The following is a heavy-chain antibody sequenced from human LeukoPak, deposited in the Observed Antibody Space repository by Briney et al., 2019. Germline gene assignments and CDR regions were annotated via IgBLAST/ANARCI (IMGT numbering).Heavy chain of an antibody. Sequence: SETLSLTCAVSGYSISSGYYWGWSRQPPGKGLEWIGSIYHGGSTYYNPSLKSRVTISVDTSKNQFSLKLSSVTAADTAVYYCARDEGYGDGAFDIWGQGTMVTVSS. J-gene: IGHJ3*02. D-gene: IGHD4-17*01. CDR3: ARDEGYGDGAFDI. V-gene: IGHV4-38-2*02. CDR1: GYSISSGYY. CDR2: IYHGGST.